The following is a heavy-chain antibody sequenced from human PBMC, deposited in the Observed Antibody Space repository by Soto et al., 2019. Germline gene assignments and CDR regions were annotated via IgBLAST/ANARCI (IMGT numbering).Heavy chain of an antibody. CDR2: ITSGGTVF. CDR3: ARGRYALGV. J-gene: IGHJ6*02. Sequence: GGSLRLSCAASGFNVGDYEVNWVRQAPGKGLEWISMITSGGTVFYYADSVRGRSAISRDDTENSLHLQMNSLRVEDTAMYYCARGRYALGVWGQGTTVTVSS. D-gene: IGHD3-9*01. CDR1: GFNVGDYE. V-gene: IGHV3-48*03.